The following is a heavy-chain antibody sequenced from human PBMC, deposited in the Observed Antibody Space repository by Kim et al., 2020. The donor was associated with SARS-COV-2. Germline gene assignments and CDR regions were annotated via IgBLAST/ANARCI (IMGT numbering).Heavy chain of an antibody. D-gene: IGHD2-15*01. CDR2: IWYDGSNK. J-gene: IGHJ3*02. V-gene: IGHV3-33*01. CDR3: ARDCSGGSCGAFDI. Sequence: GGSLRLSCAASGFTFSSYGMHWVRQAPGKGLEWVAVIWYDGSNKYYADSVKGRFTISRDNSKNTLYLQMNSLRAEDTAVYYCARDCSGGSCGAFDIWGQGTMVTVSS. CDR1: GFTFSSYG.